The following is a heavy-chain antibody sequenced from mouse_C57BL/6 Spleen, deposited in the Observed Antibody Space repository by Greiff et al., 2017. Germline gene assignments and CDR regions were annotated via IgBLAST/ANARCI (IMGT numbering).Heavy chain of an antibody. CDR3: ARSNCDEDY. CDR1: GYTFTSYW. D-gene: IGHD4-1*01. Sequence: QVQLQQSGAELAKPGASVKLSCKASGYTFTSYWMHWVKQRPGQGLEWIGYINPSRGSTKYNQKFKDKATLTADKSSSTAYMQLSSLTYEDAAVYYCARSNCDEDYWGQGTTLTVSS. V-gene: IGHV1-7*01. CDR2: INPSRGST. J-gene: IGHJ2*01.